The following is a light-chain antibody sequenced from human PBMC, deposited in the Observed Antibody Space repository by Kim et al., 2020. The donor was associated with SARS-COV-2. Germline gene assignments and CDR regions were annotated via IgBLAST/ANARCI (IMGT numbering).Light chain of an antibody. V-gene: IGLV2-14*03. CDR1: SSEVGAYSH. CDR2: DVT. J-gene: IGLJ2*01. CDR3: TSYTRNDTGV. Sequence: SIDSAGAGTSSEVGAYSHGSWYQQHPGKAPKFMRYDVTKRPSGGSRRFSGAKSGNTASLTISGLQAEDGADYYCTSYTRNDTGVFGGGTQLTV.